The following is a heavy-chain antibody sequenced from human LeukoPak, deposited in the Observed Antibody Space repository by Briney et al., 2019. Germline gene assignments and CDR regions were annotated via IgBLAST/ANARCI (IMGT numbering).Heavy chain of an antibody. D-gene: IGHD5-18*01. CDR3: ARLGYSYGYDY. CDR2: IYSSGST. J-gene: IGHJ4*02. CDR1: GGSITSVSYS. Sequence: SETLSLTCTVSGGSITSVSYSWSWIRQPAGKGLEWIGRIYSSGSTNYNPSLKSRVTISVDTSKKQFSLKLSSVTAADTAAYYCARLGYSYGYDYWGQGTLVTVSS. V-gene: IGHV4-61*02.